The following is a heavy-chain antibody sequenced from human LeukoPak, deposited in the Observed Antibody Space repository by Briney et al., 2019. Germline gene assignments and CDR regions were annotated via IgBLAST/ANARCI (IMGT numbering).Heavy chain of an antibody. J-gene: IGHJ4*02. CDR1: GYTFTGYY. CDR2: INPNSGGT. D-gene: IGHD3-16*01. V-gene: IGHV1-2*02. Sequence: ASVKVSCEASGYTFTGYYMHWVRQAPGQGLEWMGWINPNSGGTNYAQKFQGRVTMTRDTSISTAYMELSRLRSDDTAVYYCARDLYSFGGGVDYWGQGTLVTVSS. CDR3: ARDLYSFGGGVDY.